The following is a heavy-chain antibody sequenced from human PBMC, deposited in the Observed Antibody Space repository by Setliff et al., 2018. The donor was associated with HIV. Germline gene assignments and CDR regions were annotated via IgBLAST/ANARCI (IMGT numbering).Heavy chain of an antibody. V-gene: IGHV3-7*01. CDR1: GFSFSFYW. J-gene: IGHJ4*02. Sequence: GGSLRLSCAASGFSFSFYWMSWVRQAPGKGLEWVANIKEDGSEEYYVDSVKGRFTISRDNAKNSLYLQMNSLRAEDTAVYYCARGRITGSVYDYWGQGTLVTVS. CDR3: ARGRITGSVYDY. CDR2: IKEDGSEE. D-gene: IGHD3-16*01.